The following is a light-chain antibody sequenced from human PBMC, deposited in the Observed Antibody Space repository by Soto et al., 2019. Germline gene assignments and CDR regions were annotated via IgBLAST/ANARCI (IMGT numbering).Light chain of an antibody. CDR3: QQYNNWLGT. CDR1: QNVVTN. CDR2: GAS. V-gene: IGKV3-15*01. J-gene: IGKJ4*01. Sequence: EIVVTQSPAILSVSPGERVTLSCRASQNVVTNLAWYQQRLGQAPRLLIYGASARATGVPARFSGSGSGTEFFLPISSLQSEDFAVYYCQQYNNWLGTFGGGTKVEIQ.